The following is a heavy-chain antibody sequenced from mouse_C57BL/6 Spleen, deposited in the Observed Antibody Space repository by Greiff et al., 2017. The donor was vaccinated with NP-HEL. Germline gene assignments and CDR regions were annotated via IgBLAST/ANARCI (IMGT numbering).Heavy chain of an antibody. D-gene: IGHD1-1*01. CDR3: ASETTVVALRYAMDY. Sequence: EVQLQQSGPELVKPGASVKISCKASGYTFTDYYMNWVKQSHGKSLEWIGDINPNNGGTSYNQKFKGKATLTVDKSSSTAYMELRSLTSEDSAVYYCASETTVVALRYAMDYWGQGPSVTVSS. J-gene: IGHJ4*01. CDR1: GYTFTDYY. V-gene: IGHV1-26*01. CDR2: INPNNGGT.